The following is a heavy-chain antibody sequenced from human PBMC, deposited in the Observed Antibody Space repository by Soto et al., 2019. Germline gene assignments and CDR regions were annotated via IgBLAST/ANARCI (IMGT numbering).Heavy chain of an antibody. V-gene: IGHV4-31*03. J-gene: IGHJ3*02. CDR1: GGSISSGGYY. CDR3: ARVLMVYASPAFDI. D-gene: IGHD2-8*01. CDR2: IYYSGST. Sequence: QVQLQESGPGLVKPSQTLSLTCTVSGGSISSGGYYWSSIRQHPGKGLEWIGYIYYSGSTYYNPSLKSRVTISVDTSKNQFSLKLSSVTAADTAVYYCARVLMVYASPAFDIWGQGTMVTVSS.